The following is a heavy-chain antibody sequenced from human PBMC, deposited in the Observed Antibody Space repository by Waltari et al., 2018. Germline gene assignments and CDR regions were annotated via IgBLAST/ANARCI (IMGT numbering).Heavy chain of an antibody. CDR1: GATFSSYA. Sequence: QVRLVQSGAEVKKPGSSVKVSCTASGATFSSYATSCVRPAPGQGLEWMGGIIPIFGTANYAQKFQGRVTITADESTSTAYMELSSLRSEDTAVYYCARRIAAACMGALYIWRQVTMVTVAS. CDR3: ARRIAAACMGALYI. D-gene: IGHD6-13*01. J-gene: IGHJ3*02. V-gene: IGHV1-69*13. CDR2: IIPIFGTA.